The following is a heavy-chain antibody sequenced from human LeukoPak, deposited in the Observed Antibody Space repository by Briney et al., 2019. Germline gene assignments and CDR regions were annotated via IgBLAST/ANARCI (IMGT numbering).Heavy chain of an antibody. CDR3: ARGIMITFGGSLDY. V-gene: IGHV3-74*01. Sequence: PGGSLRLACAAYGFTFSSYWMHWVRQAPGKGLVWVSRINSDGSSTSYADSVKGRFTISRDNAKNTLYLQMNSLRAEDTAVYYCARGIMITFGGSLDYWGQGTLVTVPS. D-gene: IGHD3-16*01. J-gene: IGHJ4*02. CDR1: GFTFSSYW. CDR2: INSDGSST.